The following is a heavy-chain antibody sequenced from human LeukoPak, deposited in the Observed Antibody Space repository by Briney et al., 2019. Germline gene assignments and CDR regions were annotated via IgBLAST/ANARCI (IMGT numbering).Heavy chain of an antibody. Sequence: SVKVSCKASGGTFSSYAISWVRQAPGQGLEWMGGIIPIFGTANYAQKFQGRVTITTDESTSTAYMELSSLRSEDTAVYYCARKTYSSSWLGGFDPWGQGTLVTVSS. J-gene: IGHJ5*02. V-gene: IGHV1-69*05. D-gene: IGHD6-13*01. CDR2: IIPIFGTA. CDR1: GGTFSSYA. CDR3: ARKTYSSSWLGGFDP.